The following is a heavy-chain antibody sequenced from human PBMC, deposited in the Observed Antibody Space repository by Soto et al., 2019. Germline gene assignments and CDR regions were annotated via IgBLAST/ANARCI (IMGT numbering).Heavy chain of an antibody. CDR3: TTDPGATYDILTSYPTLYYFDY. CDR2: IKSKTDGGTT. Sequence: GGSLRLSCAASGFTFSNAWMSWVRQAPGKGLEWVGRIKSKTDGGTTDYAAPVKGRFTISRDDSKNTLYLQMNSLKTEDTAVYYCTTDPGATYDILTSYPTLYYFDYWGQGTLVTVSS. V-gene: IGHV3-15*01. D-gene: IGHD3-9*01. J-gene: IGHJ4*02. CDR1: GFTFSNAW.